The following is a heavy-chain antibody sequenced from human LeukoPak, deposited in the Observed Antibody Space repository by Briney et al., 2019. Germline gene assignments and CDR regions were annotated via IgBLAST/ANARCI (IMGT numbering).Heavy chain of an antibody. J-gene: IGHJ4*02. CDR1: GFTFSSYW. D-gene: IGHD3-22*01. CDR2: INTDGSST. CDR3: ARGPPTYYYDSSGYSDY. V-gene: IGHV3-74*01. Sequence: PGGSLRLSCAASGFTFSSYWMHWVRQAPGKGLVWVSRINTDGSSTSYADSVKGRFTISRDNAKNTLYLQMNSLRAEDTAVYYCARGPPTYYYDSSGYSDYWGQGTLVTVSS.